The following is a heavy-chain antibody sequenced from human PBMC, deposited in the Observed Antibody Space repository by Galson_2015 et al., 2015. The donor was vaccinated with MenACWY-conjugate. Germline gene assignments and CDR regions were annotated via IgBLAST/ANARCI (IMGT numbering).Heavy chain of an antibody. J-gene: IGHJ4*02. D-gene: IGHD2-15*01. Sequence: SLRLSCAASGFTFSSYSMEWVRQAPGKGLEWVAVISYDGSNKYYADSVKGRFTISRDSPKNTLYLQTNSLGAEDTAVYYCARENLGYCSGGSCYNAYDHWGQGTLVTVSS. CDR2: ISYDGSNK. V-gene: IGHV3-30*04. CDR3: ARENLGYCSGGSCYNAYDH. CDR1: GFTFSSYS.